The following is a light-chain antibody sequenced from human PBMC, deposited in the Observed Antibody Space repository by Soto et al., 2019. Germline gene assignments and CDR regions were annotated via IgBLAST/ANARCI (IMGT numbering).Light chain of an antibody. CDR1: SSDVGAYNY. Sequence: QSALTQPASVSGSPGQSITISCTGSSSDVGAYNYVSWYQQHPGKAPKLMIYEVTNRPSEVSNRFSGSKSGNTASLTISRLRAVGGADYYCGLYTIGSTLVVFGGGTKVTVL. CDR3: GLYTIGSTLVV. CDR2: EVT. J-gene: IGLJ2*01. V-gene: IGLV2-14*01.